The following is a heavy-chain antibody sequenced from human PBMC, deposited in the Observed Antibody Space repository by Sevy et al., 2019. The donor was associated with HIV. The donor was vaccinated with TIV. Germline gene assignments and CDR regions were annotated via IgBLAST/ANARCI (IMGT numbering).Heavy chain of an antibody. Sequence: GGSLRLSCAASGFTFSSYSMNWVRQAPGKGLEWVSSISSSSSYIYYADSVKGRFTISRDNAKNSLYLQMNSLRAEDTAGYYCARETAYYDILTGYYRGGAYFDYWGQGTLVTVSS. V-gene: IGHV3-21*01. CDR2: ISSSSSYI. CDR1: GFTFSSYS. J-gene: IGHJ4*02. CDR3: ARETAYYDILTGYYRGGAYFDY. D-gene: IGHD3-9*01.